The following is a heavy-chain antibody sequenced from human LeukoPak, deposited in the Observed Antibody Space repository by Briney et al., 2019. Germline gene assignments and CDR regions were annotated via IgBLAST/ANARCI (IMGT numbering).Heavy chain of an antibody. J-gene: IGHJ4*02. CDR3: AKESGKFDY. Sequence: GGSLRLSCAASGFSFNMAWMHWVRQAPGKGLEWVSLISGDGVSTFYADSVKGRFSISRDNSKNSLYLEMNSLRAEDAAMYYCAKESGKFDYWGQGTLVAVSS. V-gene: IGHV3-43*02. CDR1: GFSFNMAW. CDR2: ISGDGVST.